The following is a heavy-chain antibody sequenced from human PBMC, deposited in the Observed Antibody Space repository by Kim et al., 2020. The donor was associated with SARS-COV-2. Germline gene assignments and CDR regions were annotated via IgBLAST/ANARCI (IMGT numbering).Heavy chain of an antibody. Sequence: ASVKVSCKASGYTFTSYGISWVRQAPGQGLEWMGWISAYNGNTNYAQKLQGRVTMTTDTSTSTAYMELRSLRSDDTAVYYCARVLYSSSWYRAPPGGMDVWGQGTTVTVSS. CDR3: ARVLYSSSWYRAPPGGMDV. V-gene: IGHV1-18*01. CDR2: ISAYNGNT. D-gene: IGHD6-13*01. CDR1: GYTFTSYG. J-gene: IGHJ6*02.